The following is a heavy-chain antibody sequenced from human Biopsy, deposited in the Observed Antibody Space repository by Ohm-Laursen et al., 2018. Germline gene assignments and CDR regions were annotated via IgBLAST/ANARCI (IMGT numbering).Heavy chain of an antibody. CDR2: FAPENGKT. Sequence: VASVKVSCKVSGYTLTALSMHWVRQAPGRGLEWIGGFAPENGKTIYAQKFQGRITMTEDTSTDTAYMELSSLRSEDTAVYYCAADINVWNVNYWGQGTQVTVSS. CDR3: AADINVWNVNY. J-gene: IGHJ4*02. V-gene: IGHV1-24*01. CDR1: GYTLTALS. D-gene: IGHD1-1*01.